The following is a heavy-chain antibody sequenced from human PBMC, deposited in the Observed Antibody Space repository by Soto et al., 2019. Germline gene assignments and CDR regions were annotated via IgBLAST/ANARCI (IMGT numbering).Heavy chain of an antibody. Sequence: SETLSLTCAVSGGSINTYYWSWVRQPPGKGLEWIGNIHHSGSTNYNPSLNSRVTISIDTSKNKFSLKLTSVTAADTALYYCGKVLVGATGHTDSDSWGPGTLVTVSS. J-gene: IGHJ4*02. CDR2: IHHSGST. V-gene: IGHV4-59*08. D-gene: IGHD2-15*01. CDR1: GGSINTYY. CDR3: GKVLVGATGHTDSDS.